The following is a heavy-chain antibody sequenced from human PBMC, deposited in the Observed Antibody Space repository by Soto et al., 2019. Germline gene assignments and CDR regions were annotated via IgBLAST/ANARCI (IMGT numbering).Heavy chain of an antibody. CDR2: IWYDGSNK. CDR3: ARFAKYSGYGSLDY. V-gene: IGHV3-33*01. J-gene: IGHJ4*02. Sequence: QVQLVESGGGVVQTGRSLRLSCATSGFTFSIYGMHWVRQAPGKGLEWVAVIWYDGSNKYYADSVKGRITISRDNSKNTLALQMNSLSAEDTAVYYCARFAKYSGYGSLDYWGQGALVTVSS. CDR1: GFTFSIYG. D-gene: IGHD5-12*01.